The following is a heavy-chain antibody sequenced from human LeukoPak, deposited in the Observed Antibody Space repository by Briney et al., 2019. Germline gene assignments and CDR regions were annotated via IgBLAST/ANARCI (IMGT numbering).Heavy chain of an antibody. CDR2: IIPIFGTT. CDR1: GGTFSSYA. Sequence: SVKVSCKASGGTFSSYAISWVRQAPGQGLEWMGGIIPIFGTTNYAQKFQGRVTITADESTSTAYMELSSLRSEDTAVYYCAREEESSSSWYTWYNWFDPWGQGTLVTVSS. J-gene: IGHJ5*02. V-gene: IGHV1-69*13. CDR3: AREEESSSSWYTWYNWFDP. D-gene: IGHD6-13*01.